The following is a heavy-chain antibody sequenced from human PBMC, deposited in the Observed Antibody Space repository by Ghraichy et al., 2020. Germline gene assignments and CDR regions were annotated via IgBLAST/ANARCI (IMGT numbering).Heavy chain of an antibody. CDR3: ARALIVVVPAASDYYYGMDV. V-gene: IGHV3-11*01. CDR1: GFTFSDYY. J-gene: IGHJ6*02. D-gene: IGHD2-2*01. CDR2: ISSSGNTI. Sequence: GGSLRLSCAASGFTFSDYYMSWIRQAPGKGLEWVAYISSSGNTIYYADSVKGRFTISRENAKNSLYLQMNSLRAEDTAVYYCARALIVVVPAASDYYYGMDVCGQETTVTVS.